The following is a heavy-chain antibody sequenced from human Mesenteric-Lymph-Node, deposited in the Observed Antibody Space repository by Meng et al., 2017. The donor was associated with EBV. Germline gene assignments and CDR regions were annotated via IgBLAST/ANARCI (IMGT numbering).Heavy chain of an antibody. CDR1: GYILTGNE. D-gene: IGHD1/OR15-1a*01. Sequence: QVQMVHSGAEVKKPAASATVSCKSSGYILTGNEMHAVRNAPGQGLEWMGIINPNGGSTGYAQNFQDRVTMTSEKSTSTVYLDLHSLRFEDTAVSYCAKDEASEGQLEHWGQGTLVTVSS. V-gene: IGHV1-46*01. J-gene: IGHJ4*02. CDR2: INPNGGST. CDR3: AKDEASEGQLEH.